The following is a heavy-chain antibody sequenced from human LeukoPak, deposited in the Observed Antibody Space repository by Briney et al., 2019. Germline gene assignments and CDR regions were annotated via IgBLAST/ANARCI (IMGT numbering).Heavy chain of an antibody. CDR2: INWNGGST. V-gene: IGHV3-20*01. Sequence: TGGSLRLSCAASGFTFDDYGMSWVRQAPGKGLEWVPGINWNGGSTGYADSEKGRFTISRDNAKNSLYLQMNSLRAEDTALYHCARVGSSGWYSNAFDIWGQGTMVTVSS. J-gene: IGHJ3*02. CDR1: GFTFDDYG. CDR3: ARVGSSGWYSNAFDI. D-gene: IGHD6-19*01.